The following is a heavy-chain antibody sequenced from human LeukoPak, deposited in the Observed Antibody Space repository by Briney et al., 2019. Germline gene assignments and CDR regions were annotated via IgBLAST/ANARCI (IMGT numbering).Heavy chain of an antibody. CDR1: GFTFSSYA. Sequence: GGSLRLSCAASGFTFSSYAMSWVRQAPGKGLEWVSAISGSGGSTYYADSVKGRFTISRDNSKNTLYLQMNSLRAEDTAVYYCAKAESYGYGGYYYYYYYMDVWGKGTTVTVSS. CDR2: ISGSGGST. J-gene: IGHJ6*03. CDR3: AKAESYGYGGYYYYYYYMDV. V-gene: IGHV3-23*01. D-gene: IGHD5-18*01.